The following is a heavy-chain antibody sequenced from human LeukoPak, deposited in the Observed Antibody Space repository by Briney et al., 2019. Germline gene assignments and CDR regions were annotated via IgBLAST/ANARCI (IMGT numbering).Heavy chain of an antibody. CDR1: GGSISSSNYY. D-gene: IGHD1-26*01. J-gene: IGHJ3*02. CDR3: ARRGPKSRRREKDAFDI. CDR2: ISYSGTT. V-gene: IGHV4-39*02. Sequence: SETLSLTCTVSGGSISSSNYYWGWIRQPPGKGLEWIGSISYSGTTHYNPSLESRVTISVDTSKNLFSLKLSSVTAADTAVYYCARRGPKSRRREKDAFDIWGQGTMVTVSS.